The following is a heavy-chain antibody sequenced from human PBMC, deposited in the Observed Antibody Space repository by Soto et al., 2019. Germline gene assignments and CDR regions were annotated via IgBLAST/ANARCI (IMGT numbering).Heavy chain of an antibody. J-gene: IGHJ4*02. Sequence: QVQLVQSGAEVKKPGASVKVSCKASGYTFTSYDINWVRQATGQGLEWMGWMNPNSGNTGYAQKFQGRITMTRNTTIXXAYMELSSLRSEDTAVYYCARGRHSSGYYYVRFDYWGQGTLVTVSS. CDR1: GYTFTSYD. V-gene: IGHV1-8*01. CDR3: ARGRHSSGYYYVRFDY. D-gene: IGHD3-22*01. CDR2: MNPNSGNT.